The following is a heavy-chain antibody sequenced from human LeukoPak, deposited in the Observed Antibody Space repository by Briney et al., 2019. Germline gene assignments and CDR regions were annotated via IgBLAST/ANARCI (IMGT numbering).Heavy chain of an antibody. Sequence: SVTLSLTCAVYGGSFSGYYWSWIRQPPGKGLEWIGEINHSGSTNYNPSLKSRVTISVDTSKNQFSLKLSSVTAADTAVYYCARGRSYCSSTSCYLDYWGQGTLVTVSS. J-gene: IGHJ4*02. V-gene: IGHV4-34*01. CDR2: INHSGST. CDR1: GGSFSGYY. CDR3: ARGRSYCSSTSCYLDY. D-gene: IGHD2-2*01.